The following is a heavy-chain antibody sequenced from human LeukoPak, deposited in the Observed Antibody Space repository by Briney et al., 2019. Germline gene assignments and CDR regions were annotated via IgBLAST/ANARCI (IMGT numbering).Heavy chain of an antibody. CDR3: ARCDIVVVPAAKNYYYYYMDV. J-gene: IGHJ6*03. D-gene: IGHD2-2*01. Sequence: ASVKVSCKASGYTFTGYYMHWVRQAPGQGLEWMGWINPNSGGTNYAQKFQGRVTMTRDTSISTAYMELSRLRSDDTAVYYCARCDIVVVPAAKNYYYYYMDVWGKGTTVTVSS. V-gene: IGHV1-2*02. CDR2: INPNSGGT. CDR1: GYTFTGYY.